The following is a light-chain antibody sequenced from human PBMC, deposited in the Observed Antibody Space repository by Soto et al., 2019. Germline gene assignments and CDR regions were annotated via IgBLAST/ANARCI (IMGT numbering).Light chain of an antibody. V-gene: IGKV1-5*03. J-gene: IGKJ1*01. CDR1: QSISSW. CDR2: KAF. Sequence: DIQMTQSPSTLSASVGDRVTITCRASQSISSWLAWYQQKPGKAPKLLIYKAFSLESGVPSRFSGSGFGTEFTLTFSSLQPDDFATYYCQQYNSYPWTFGQGTKVDIK. CDR3: QQYNSYPWT.